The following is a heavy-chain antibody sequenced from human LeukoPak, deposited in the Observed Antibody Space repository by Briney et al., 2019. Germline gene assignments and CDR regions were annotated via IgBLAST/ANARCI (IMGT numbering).Heavy chain of an antibody. J-gene: IGHJ4*02. V-gene: IGHV3-7*05. CDR1: GFTFSSYW. D-gene: IGHD3-10*01. CDR3: ARLARGTVFDY. Sequence: GGSLRLSCAASGFTFSSYWMSWVRQAPGKGLEWVANIKQDGSENFYVDSVKGRFTISRDNAKTSLYLQMNSLRGEDTAVYYCARLARGTVFDYWGQGTLVTVSS. CDR2: IKQDGSEN.